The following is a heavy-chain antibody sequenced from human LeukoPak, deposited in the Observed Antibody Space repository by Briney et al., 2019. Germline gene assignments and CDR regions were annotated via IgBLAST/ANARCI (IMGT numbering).Heavy chain of an antibody. Sequence: PSETLSLTCTVSGYSISSGYYWGWIRQPPGKGLEWIGSIYHSGSTYYNPSLKSRVTISVDTSKNQFSLKLSSVTAADTAVYYCVIGGYSYGYGHYLDYWGQGTLVTVSS. V-gene: IGHV4-38-2*02. D-gene: IGHD5-18*01. CDR2: IYHSGST. CDR3: VIGGYSYGYGHYLDY. CDR1: GYSISSGYY. J-gene: IGHJ4*02.